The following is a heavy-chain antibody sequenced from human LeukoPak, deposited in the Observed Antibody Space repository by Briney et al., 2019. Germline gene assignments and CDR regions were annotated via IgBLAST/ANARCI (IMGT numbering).Heavy chain of an antibody. CDR2: IYYSGST. D-gene: IGHD3-22*01. J-gene: IGHJ4*02. CDR3: ARTPDATYYHSSGYSFDY. V-gene: IGHV4-61*01. CDR1: GGPLSSSSYY. Sequence: RSSETLSLTCTVSGGPLSSSSYYWSWIRQPPGKGLEWIGYIYYSGSTNYNPSLKSRVTISVDTSKNQFSLKLSSVTAADTAVYYCARTPDATYYHSSGYSFDYWGQGTLVTVSS.